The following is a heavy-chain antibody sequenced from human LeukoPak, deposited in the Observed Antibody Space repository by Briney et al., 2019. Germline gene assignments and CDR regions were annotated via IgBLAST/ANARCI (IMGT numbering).Heavy chain of an antibody. CDR1: GFTFSSYG. CDR2: ISYDGSNK. CDR3: AKGSLLVRGVIQGGVDY. V-gene: IGHV3-30*18. J-gene: IGHJ4*02. D-gene: IGHD3-10*01. Sequence: GGSLRLSCAASGFTFSSYGMHWVRQAPGKGLEGVAVISYDGSNKYYADSVKGGFTISRDNSKTTLYLQMNSLRAEDTAVYYCAKGSLLVRGVIQGGVDYWGQGTLVTVSS.